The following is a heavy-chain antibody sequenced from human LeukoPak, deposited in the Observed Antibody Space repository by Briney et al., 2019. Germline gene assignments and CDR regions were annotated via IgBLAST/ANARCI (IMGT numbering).Heavy chain of an antibody. J-gene: IGHJ3*02. CDR1: GFSFNNYG. D-gene: IGHD2-2*02. CDR3: AREAIHRAFDI. Sequence: GGSLRLSCLASGFSFNNYGMHWVRQAPGKGLEWVAVIWYDGSNKYYADSVKGRFTISRDNSKNTLYLQMNSLRAEDTAVYYCAREAIHRAFDIWGQGTMVTVSS. CDR2: IWYDGSNK. V-gene: IGHV3-33*01.